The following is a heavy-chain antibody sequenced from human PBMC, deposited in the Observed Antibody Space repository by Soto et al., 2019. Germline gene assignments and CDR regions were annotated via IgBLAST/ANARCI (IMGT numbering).Heavy chain of an antibody. J-gene: IGHJ3*02. V-gene: IGHV3-23*01. Sequence: EVQLLESGGGFIQPGGSLRLSCEASGISFTRFAMSWVRQAPGKGLQWVSAISVGGGATYYADSVKGRFTVSRDNSKTSLYLQMNGLRAEDTAIYYCATHPYRAYVLYDGFEIWGQGTMVTVSS. CDR3: ATHPYRAYVLYDGFEI. CDR1: GISFTRFA. D-gene: IGHD5-12*01. CDR2: ISVGGGAT.